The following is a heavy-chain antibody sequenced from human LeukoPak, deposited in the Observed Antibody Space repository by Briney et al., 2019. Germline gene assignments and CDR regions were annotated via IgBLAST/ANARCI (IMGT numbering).Heavy chain of an antibody. CDR2: ITSDGTNT. CDR3: ARISYDSSGYFDY. D-gene: IGHD3-22*01. J-gene: IGHJ4*02. Sequence: GGSLRLSCAASGFTFRSSWMHWVRRAPGKGLVWVSRITSDGTNTNYAGSVKGRFTISRDSAKNTLYLEMNSLGAEGTAVYYCARISYDSSGYFDYWGQGTLVTVSS. V-gene: IGHV3-74*01. CDR1: GFTFRSSW.